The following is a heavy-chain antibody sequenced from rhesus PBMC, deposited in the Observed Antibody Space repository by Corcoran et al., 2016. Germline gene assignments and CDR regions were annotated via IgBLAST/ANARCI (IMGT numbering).Heavy chain of an antibody. Sequence: QLQLQESGPGLVKPSETLSLTFAVPGGSIRSGYGWSWIRPPPGTGLEWIGNIFGSIGSTYYNPSLKSQVTISKDTSKNQFSLKLSSVTAADTAVYYCAAYEDDYGYYYTLFDYWGQGVLVTVSS. V-gene: IGHV4S7*01. D-gene: IGHD3S6*01. J-gene: IGHJ4*01. CDR2: IFGSIGST. CDR1: GGSIRSGYG. CDR3: AAYEDDYGYYYTLFDY.